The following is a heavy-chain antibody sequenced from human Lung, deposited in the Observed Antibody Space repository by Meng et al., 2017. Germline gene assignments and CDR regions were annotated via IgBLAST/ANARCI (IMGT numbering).Heavy chain of an antibody. D-gene: IGHD6-25*01. V-gene: IGHV1-2*06. CDR3: ARDENISAAGKLFGDY. Sequence: ASVKVSCKPSGYNFPDYYIHWMRRAPGQGLEWMGRINPKNGDTHYAQKFQARVTMTGDTSISTAYMELSGLRSDDTAMYYCARDENISAAGKLFGDYWGQGTLVTSPQ. CDR2: INPKNGDT. CDR1: GYNFPDYY. J-gene: IGHJ4*02.